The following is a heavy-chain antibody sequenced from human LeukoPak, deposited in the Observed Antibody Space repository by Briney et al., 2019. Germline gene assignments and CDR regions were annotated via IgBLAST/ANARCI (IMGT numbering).Heavy chain of an antibody. CDR2: IYYSGST. CDR3: ARTTFAGLLFDY. Sequence: SETLSLTRTVSGGSISSYYWSWIRQPPGKGLEWIGYIYYSGSTNYNPSLKSRVTISVDTSKNQFSLKLSSVTAADTAVYYCARTTFAGLLFDYWGQGTLVTVSS. J-gene: IGHJ4*02. D-gene: IGHD1-1*01. V-gene: IGHV4-59*01. CDR1: GGSISSYY.